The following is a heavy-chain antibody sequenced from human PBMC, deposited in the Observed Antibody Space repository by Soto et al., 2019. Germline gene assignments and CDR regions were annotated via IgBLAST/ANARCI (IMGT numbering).Heavy chain of an antibody. D-gene: IGHD3-10*01. Sequence: EVQLLESGGGLVQPGGSLRLSCAASGFSFSTYAMSWVRQAPGEGLEWVSVVSGGGDITYYADSVKGRFTVSRDSSTVFLQMNALRAEDTAIYFCAKLEYVSGGSLDHWGQGTLVTVSS. CDR3: AKLEYVSGGSLDH. V-gene: IGHV3-23*01. J-gene: IGHJ4*02. CDR2: VSGGGDIT. CDR1: GFSFSTYA.